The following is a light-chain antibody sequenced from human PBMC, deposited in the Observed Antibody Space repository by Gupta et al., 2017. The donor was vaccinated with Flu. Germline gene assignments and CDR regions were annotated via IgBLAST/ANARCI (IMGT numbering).Light chain of an antibody. J-gene: IGLJ2*01. Sequence: SVTISCTGSSSDIGSYDYVSWYQLHPGKAHKLIIYSITERPTGVPERFSGSKSGKTASLTISELQAEDDAYYYCCSYAVTVTFVFGGGTNLTVL. CDR2: SIT. CDR1: SSDIGSYDY. V-gene: IGLV2-11*01. CDR3: CSYAVTVTFV.